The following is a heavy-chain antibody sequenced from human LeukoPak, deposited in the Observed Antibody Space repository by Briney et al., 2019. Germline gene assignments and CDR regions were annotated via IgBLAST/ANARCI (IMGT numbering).Heavy chain of an antibody. V-gene: IGHV4-59*10. CDR2: ISTSGDT. CDR3: ARTYGDYRFDY. J-gene: IGHJ4*02. D-gene: IGHD4-17*01. Sequence: PSETLSLTCAVYGGSFSGYYWSWIRQPAGKGLEWIGRISTSGDTNYNPSLKSRVTMSIDTSKNQFSLKLSSMTAADTAVYYCARTYGDYRFDYWGQGTLVTVSS. CDR1: GGSFSGYY.